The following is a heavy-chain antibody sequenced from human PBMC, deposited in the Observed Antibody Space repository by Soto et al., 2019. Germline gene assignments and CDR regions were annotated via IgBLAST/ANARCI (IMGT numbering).Heavy chain of an antibody. CDR3: ATTHPTRTGYSSSWYGAFDI. D-gene: IGHD6-13*01. V-gene: IGHV1-46*03. Sequence: ASVKVSCKASGYTFTSYYMHWVRQAPGQGLEWMGIINPSGGGTSYAQKFQGRVTMTRDTSTSTVYMELSSLRSEDTAVYYCATTHPTRTGYSSSWYGAFDIWGQGTMVTVSS. CDR1: GYTFTSYY. CDR2: INPSGGGT. J-gene: IGHJ3*02.